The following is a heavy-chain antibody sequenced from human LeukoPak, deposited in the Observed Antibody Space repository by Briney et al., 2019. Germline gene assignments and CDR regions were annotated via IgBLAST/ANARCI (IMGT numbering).Heavy chain of an antibody. J-gene: IGHJ4*02. CDR1: GFSFTNYW. V-gene: IGHV3-7*03. Sequence: PGGSLRLSCAASGFSFTNYWMKWVRQAPGKGLEWVANINEDESQKYYVDSVKGRFTISRDNAKNSLYLQMNSLRAEDTAVYYCAKDRALMVQGVIPVWGQGTLVTVSS. D-gene: IGHD3-10*01. CDR3: AKDRALMVQGVIPV. CDR2: INEDESQK.